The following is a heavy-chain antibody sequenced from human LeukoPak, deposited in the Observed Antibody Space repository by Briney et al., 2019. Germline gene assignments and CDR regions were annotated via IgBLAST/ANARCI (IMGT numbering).Heavy chain of an antibody. CDR3: ASYYGSGRTKTFDY. J-gene: IGHJ4*02. Sequence: GASVKVSCKASGYTFTNYYIHWVRQAPGQGLECMGIINPSGGSTSYAQKFQGRVTMTRDMSTSTVYMELSSLRSEDTAVYYCASYYGSGRTKTFDYWGQGTLVTVSS. CDR2: INPSGGST. D-gene: IGHD3-10*01. V-gene: IGHV1-46*01. CDR1: GYTFTNYY.